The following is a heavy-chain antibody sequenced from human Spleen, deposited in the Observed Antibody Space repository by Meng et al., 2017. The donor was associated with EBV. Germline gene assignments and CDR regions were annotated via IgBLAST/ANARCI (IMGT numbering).Heavy chain of an antibody. J-gene: IGHJ4*02. CDR3: ARGANEGSPWD. Sequence: QVQLVQSGAEVKKPXXSGRVSCKASGYTFIRYSMHWVRQAPGQGLEWMGWIKPGNGDRKYSQRFQDRVTITSDTPANIVYMEISSLKSEDTAVYFCARGANEGSPWDGGQGTLVTVSS. CDR1: GYTFIRYS. V-gene: IGHV1-3*01. CDR2: IKPGNGDR. D-gene: IGHD2-15*01.